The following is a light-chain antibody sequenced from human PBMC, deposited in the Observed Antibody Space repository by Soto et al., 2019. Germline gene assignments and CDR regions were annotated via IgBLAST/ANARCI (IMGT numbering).Light chain of an antibody. CDR3: QQYNTYST. J-gene: IGKJ5*01. Sequence: DIQMTQSPSAMSASVGDRVTITCRASQGISNYLAWFQQKPGKVPKRLIYDASSLKSGVPARFSGSGSGTEFTLTISSLQPDDFATYYCQQYNTYSTFGQGTRLGIK. CDR1: QGISNY. V-gene: IGKV1-17*03. CDR2: DAS.